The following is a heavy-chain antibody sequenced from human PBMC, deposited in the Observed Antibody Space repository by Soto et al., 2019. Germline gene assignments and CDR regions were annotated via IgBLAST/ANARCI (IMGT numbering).Heavy chain of an antibody. CDR2: ISSAVSNK. J-gene: IGHJ6*02. CDR1: GFSFSSYG. CDR3: ARDGRARSAYSSDYYYFSGMDV. D-gene: IGHD2-21*01. Sequence: GGSLRLSCAASGFSFSSYGMYWVRQAPGKGLEWVAVISSAVSNKDYADSVKGRFTVSRDNSKNSLYLQMNSLRDEDTAVYFCARDGRARSAYSSDYYYFSGMDVWGQGTTVTVSS. V-gene: IGHV3-30*03.